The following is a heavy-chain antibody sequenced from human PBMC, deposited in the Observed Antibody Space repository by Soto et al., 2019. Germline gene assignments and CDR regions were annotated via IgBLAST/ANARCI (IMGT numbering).Heavy chain of an antibody. Sequence: QVHLVESGGGVVQPGRSLRLSCAASGFTFDNYGMLWVRQAAGKGLEWVALISYDDTYKYYTDSVRGRFTISRDNSKNILFLQMNSLKADDTAVYYCAGGDYGDSIDYWGQGTLVTVSS. CDR3: AGGDYGDSIDY. J-gene: IGHJ4*02. CDR2: ISYDDTYK. D-gene: IGHD4-17*01. V-gene: IGHV3-33*01. CDR1: GFTFDNYG.